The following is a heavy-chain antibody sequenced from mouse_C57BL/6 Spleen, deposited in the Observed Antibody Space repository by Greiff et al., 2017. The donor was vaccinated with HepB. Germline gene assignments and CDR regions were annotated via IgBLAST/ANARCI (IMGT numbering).Heavy chain of an antibody. Sequence: QVHVKQSGAELARPGASVKLSCKASGYTFTSYGISWVKQRTGQGLEWIGEIYPRSGNTYYNEKFKGKATLTADKSSSTAYMELRSLTSEDSAVYFCARSRFGYDDYFDYWGQGTTLTVSS. J-gene: IGHJ2*01. CDR2: IYPRSGNT. CDR1: GYTFTSYG. CDR3: ARSRFGYDDYFDY. V-gene: IGHV1-81*01. D-gene: IGHD2-2*01.